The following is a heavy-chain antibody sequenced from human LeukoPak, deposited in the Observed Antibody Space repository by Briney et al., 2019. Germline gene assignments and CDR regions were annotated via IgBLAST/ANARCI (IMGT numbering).Heavy chain of an antibody. CDR2: ISSSSSYI. CDR1: GFTFSRYG. V-gene: IGHV3-21*01. J-gene: IGHJ4*02. D-gene: IGHD6-19*01. Sequence: GGTLRLSCAASGFTFSRYGMSWVRQAPGEGLEWVSSISSSSSYIYYADSGKGRFTISRNNAQNSLYLQMNSLRAEDTAVYYCARVSVYSSGKAFDYWGQGTLVTVSS. CDR3: ARVSVYSSGKAFDY.